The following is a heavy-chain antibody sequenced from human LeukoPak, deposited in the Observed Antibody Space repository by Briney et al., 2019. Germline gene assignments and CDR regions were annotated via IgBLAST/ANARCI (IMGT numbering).Heavy chain of an antibody. Sequence: GASVKVSCKASGYIFTDYYIHWVRQSHAQGREWMGRINPKSGGTDDAQYFQGRVTMTRDSSINTVHLYLSSLTSDDTAVYYCARDLASTPHWELDYWGQGSPVTVSP. D-gene: IGHD7-27*01. CDR3: ARDLASTPHWELDY. CDR1: GYIFTDYY. CDR2: INPKSGGT. J-gene: IGHJ4*02. V-gene: IGHV1-2*06.